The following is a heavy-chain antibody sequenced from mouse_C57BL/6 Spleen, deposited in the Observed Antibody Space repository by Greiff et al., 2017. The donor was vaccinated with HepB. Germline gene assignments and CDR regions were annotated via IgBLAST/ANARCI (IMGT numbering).Heavy chain of an antibody. CDR2: IYPRSGNT. V-gene: IGHV1-81*01. J-gene: IGHJ4*01. D-gene: IGHD1-1*01. CDR1: GYTFTSYG. CDR3: ARFTTVKGYAMDY. Sequence: VKLMESGAELARPGASVKLSCKASGYTFTSYGISWVKQRTGQGLEWIGEIYPRSGNTYYNEKFKGKATLTADKSSSTAYMELRSLTSEDSAVYFCARFTTVKGYAMDYWGQGTSVTVSS.